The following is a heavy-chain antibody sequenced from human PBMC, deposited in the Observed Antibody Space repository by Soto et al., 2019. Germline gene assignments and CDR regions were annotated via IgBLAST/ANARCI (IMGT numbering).Heavy chain of an antibody. CDR2: INPSGGST. J-gene: IGHJ4*02. CDR1: GYTFTIYY. V-gene: IGHV1-46*01. Sequence: GASVKVSCKASGYTFTIYYMHWVRQAPGQGLEWMRIINPSGGSTNYAQKFQGRVTMTRDTSTSTVYMELTSLRSEDTAMFYCARGGSMVVMTDGFDFWGQGTLVTVSS. CDR3: ARGGSMVVMTDGFDF. D-gene: IGHD2-21*02.